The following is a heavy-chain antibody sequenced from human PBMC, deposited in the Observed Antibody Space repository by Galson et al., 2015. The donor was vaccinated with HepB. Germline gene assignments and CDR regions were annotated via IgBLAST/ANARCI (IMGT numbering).Heavy chain of an antibody. V-gene: IGHV1-18*01. D-gene: IGHD3-22*01. J-gene: IGHJ3*02. CDR2: ISAYNGNT. CDR1: GYTFTSYG. CDR3: ATDQSWLSHLGAFDI. Sequence: SVKVSCKASGYTFTSYGISWVRQAPGQGLEWMGWISAYNGNTNYAQKLQGRVTMTTDTSTSTAYMELRSLRSDDTAVYYCATDQSWLSHLGAFDIWGQGTMVTVSS.